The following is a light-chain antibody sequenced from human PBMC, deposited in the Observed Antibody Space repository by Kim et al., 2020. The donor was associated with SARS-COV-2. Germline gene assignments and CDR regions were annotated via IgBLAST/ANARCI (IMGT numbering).Light chain of an antibody. J-gene: IGLJ3*02. CDR1: SNNVGNEG. Sequence: QAGLTQPPSVSKDLRQTATLTCTGNSNNVGNEGVAWLQQHRGHPPKLLSYRNNNRPSGISERLSASRSGNTASLTITGLQPEDEADYYCSAWDSSLSVWVFGGGTQLTVL. V-gene: IGLV10-54*01. CDR3: SAWDSSLSVWV. CDR2: RNN.